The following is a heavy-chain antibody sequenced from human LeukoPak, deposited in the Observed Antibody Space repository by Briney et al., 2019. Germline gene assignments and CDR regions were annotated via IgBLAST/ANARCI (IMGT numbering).Heavy chain of an antibody. V-gene: IGHV4-39*01. Sequence: SETLSLTCTVSGGSISSSSYYWGWIRQPPGKGLEWIGSIYYSGSTYYNPSLKSRVTISVDTSKNQFPLKLSSVTAADTAVYYCARLGMVDYYYYYYMDVWGKGTTVTVSS. CDR3: ARLGMVDYYYYYYMDV. D-gene: IGHD2-15*01. CDR2: IYYSGST. CDR1: GGSISSSSYY. J-gene: IGHJ6*03.